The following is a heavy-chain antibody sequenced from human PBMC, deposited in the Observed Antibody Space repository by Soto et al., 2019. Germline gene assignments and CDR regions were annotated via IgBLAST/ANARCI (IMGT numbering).Heavy chain of an antibody. D-gene: IGHD3-22*01. V-gene: IGHV1-69*13. Sequence: GASVKVSCKASGGTFSSYAISWVRQAPGQGLEWMGGIIPIFGTANYAQKFQGRVTITADESTSTAYMELSSLRSEDTAVYYCARERRITMIVVDRIFDYWGQGTLVTVSS. CDR3: ARERRITMIVVDRIFDY. CDR1: GGTFSSYA. CDR2: IIPIFGTA. J-gene: IGHJ4*02.